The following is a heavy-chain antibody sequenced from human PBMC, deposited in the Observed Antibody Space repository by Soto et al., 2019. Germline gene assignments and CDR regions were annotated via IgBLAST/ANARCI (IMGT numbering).Heavy chain of an antibody. Sequence: SETLSLTCTVSGGSISSYYWSWIRQPPGKGLEWIGYIYYSGSTNYSPSLKSRVTISVDTSKNQFSLKLSSVTAADTAVYYCARGLMWAGTRYYFDYWGQGTLVTVSS. CDR1: GGSISSYY. D-gene: IGHD6-19*01. J-gene: IGHJ4*02. CDR2: IYYSGST. CDR3: ARGLMWAGTRYYFDY. V-gene: IGHV4-59*01.